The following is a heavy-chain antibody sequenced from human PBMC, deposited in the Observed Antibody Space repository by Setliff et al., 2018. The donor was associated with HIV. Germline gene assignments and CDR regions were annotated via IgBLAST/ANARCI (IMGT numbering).Heavy chain of an antibody. Sequence: SETLSLTCTVSGDSIRGYYWSWIRQPPGKGLEWMGYVFYTGFAAYNPSLKSRLTISVDTSKSQFSLRLTSVTAADTAIYHCARQVSIPGVAITPVDYWGQGALVT. J-gene: IGHJ4*02. CDR2: VFYTGFA. V-gene: IGHV4-59*08. D-gene: IGHD5-12*01. CDR3: ARQVSIPGVAITPVDY. CDR1: GDSIRGYY.